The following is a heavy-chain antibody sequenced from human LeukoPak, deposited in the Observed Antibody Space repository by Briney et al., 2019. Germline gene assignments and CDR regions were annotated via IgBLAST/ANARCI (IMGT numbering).Heavy chain of an antibody. CDR1: GYTSYTYW. J-gene: IGHJ3*02. Sequence: GESLKISCQISGYTSYTYWIAWVRQRPGKGLEWMGVIYPGDSDVKYSPSFGDLVTISADKFTDTAYLQWGSLRASDTAIYYCASRYTGALRGAYDMWGLGTTVTVSS. CDR3: ASRYTGALRGAYDM. CDR2: IYPGDSDV. D-gene: IGHD7-27*01. V-gene: IGHV5-51*01.